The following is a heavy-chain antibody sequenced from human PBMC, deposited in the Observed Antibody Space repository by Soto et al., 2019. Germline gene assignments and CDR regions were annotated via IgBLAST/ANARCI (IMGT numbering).Heavy chain of an antibody. CDR3: VSQRTSVLTQAYCDY. J-gene: IGHJ4*02. V-gene: IGHV4-39*01. D-gene: IGHD2-8*01. Sequence: SETLSLTCTVSGGSVSNSNYYWGWIRQSPGKGLEWIGSVYYRGRHYAKSSVKSRVTISVDTSKNQFSLNLSSVTASDTAVYDWVSQRTSVLTQAYCDYWCPGARVTVST. CDR2: VYYRGRH. CDR1: GGSVSNSNYY.